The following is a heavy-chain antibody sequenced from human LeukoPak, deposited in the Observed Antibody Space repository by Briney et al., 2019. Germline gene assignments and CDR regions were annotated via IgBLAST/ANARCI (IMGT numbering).Heavy chain of an antibody. CDR1: NGSISGYY. J-gene: IGHJ4*02. CDR3: ARARPPLAARPDY. D-gene: IGHD6-6*01. CDR2: IHSTGST. Sequence: PSETLSLTCSVSNGSISGYYWAWIRQSPGKRPEWIGYIHSTGSTNYNPSLRGRITISVDMSENQVSLRLSPVTAADTAVYYCARARPPLAARPDYWGQGALVTVSS. V-gene: IGHV4-59*01.